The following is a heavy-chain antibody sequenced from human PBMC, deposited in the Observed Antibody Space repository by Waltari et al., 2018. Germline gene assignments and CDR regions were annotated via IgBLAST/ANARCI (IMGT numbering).Heavy chain of an antibody. V-gene: IGHV4-59*11. D-gene: IGHD5-12*01. CDR1: GGSLSSHY. CDR3: ARDGKDGYNNY. J-gene: IGHJ4*02. Sequence: QVQLQESGPGLVKPSETLSLTCTVSGGSLSSHYWSWIRQPPGKGLEWIGYIYYSGITNYNPALKSRVTISVDTSKNQFSLKLSSVTAADTAVYYCARDGKDGYNNYWGQGTLVTVSS. CDR2: IYYSGIT.